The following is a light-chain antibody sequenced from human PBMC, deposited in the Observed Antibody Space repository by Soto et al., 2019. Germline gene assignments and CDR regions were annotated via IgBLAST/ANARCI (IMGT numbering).Light chain of an antibody. CDR2: GAS. J-gene: IGKJ2*01. CDR3: EQFGSSPEYT. Sequence: EIVLTQSPGTLCLSPGERATLSCRASQSVSSSHLAWYQQKPGQAPRLLIYGASTTATGIPDRFSGGGSGTDFTLTISRLEPEDFAVYYCEQFGSSPEYTFGQGTKLEVK. CDR1: QSVSSSH. V-gene: IGKV3-20*01.